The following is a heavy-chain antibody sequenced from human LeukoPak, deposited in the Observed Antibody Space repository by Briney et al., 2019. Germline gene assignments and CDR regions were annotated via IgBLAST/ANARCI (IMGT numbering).Heavy chain of an antibody. CDR3: ARITSCDYVWGSYRQDWFDP. V-gene: IGHV4-38-2*01. CDR2: IYHSGST. CDR1: GYSISSGYY. Sequence: PSETLSLTCAVSGYSISSGYYWGWIRQPPGKGLEWIGSIYHSGSTYYNPSLKSRVTISVDTSKNQFSLKLSSVTAADTAVYYCARITSCDYVWGSYRQDWFDPWGQGTLVTVSS. D-gene: IGHD3-16*02. J-gene: IGHJ5*02.